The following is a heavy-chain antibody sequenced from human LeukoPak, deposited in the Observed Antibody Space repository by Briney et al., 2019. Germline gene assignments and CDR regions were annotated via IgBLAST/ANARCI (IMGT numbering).Heavy chain of an antibody. D-gene: IGHD2-21*02. CDR1: GGSISSGGYY. CDR2: IYYSGST. CDR3: AREGYPCGGDCYSNWFDP. J-gene: IGHJ5*02. V-gene: IGHV4-31*03. Sequence: SETLSLTCTVSGGSISSGGYYWSWIRQHPGKGLEWIGYIYYSGSTYYNPSLKSRVTISVDTSKNQFSLKLSSVTAADTAVDYCAREGYPCGGDCYSNWFDPWGQGTLVTVSS.